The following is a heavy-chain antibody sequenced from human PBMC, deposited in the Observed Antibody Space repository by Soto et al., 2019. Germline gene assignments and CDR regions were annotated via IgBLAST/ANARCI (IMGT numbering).Heavy chain of an antibody. Sequence: QLQLQESGPGLVKPSETLSLTCTVSGGSISSSSYYWGWIRQPPGKGLEWIGSIYYSGSTYYDPSLKSRVTISVDTSKNQFSLKLTSVTDADTAVYYCARRRMNHPFDPWGQGTLVTVSS. CDR2: IYYSGST. CDR1: GGSISSSSYY. CDR3: ARRRMNHPFDP. J-gene: IGHJ5*02. V-gene: IGHV4-39*01.